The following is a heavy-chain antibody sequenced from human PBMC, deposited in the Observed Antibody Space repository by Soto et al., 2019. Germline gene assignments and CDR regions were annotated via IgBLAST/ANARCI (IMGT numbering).Heavy chain of an antibody. V-gene: IGHV1-69*01. Sequence: QVQLVQSGAEVKKPGSSVKVSCKASEGTFSSYAISWVRQAPGQGLEWMGGIIPISGTANYAQKFPARVKITADESTSTAYMELSSLRSEDTAVYYCTRSQGSSTSLENYYYYYYGMDVWGQGTRVTVSS. J-gene: IGHJ6*02. CDR1: EGTFSSYA. CDR2: IIPISGTA. D-gene: IGHD2-2*01. CDR3: TRSQGSSTSLENYYYYYYGMDV.